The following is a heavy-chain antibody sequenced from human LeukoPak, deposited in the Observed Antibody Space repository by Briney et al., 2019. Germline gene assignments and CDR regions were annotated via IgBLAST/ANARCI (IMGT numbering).Heavy chain of an antibody. V-gene: IGHV3-30*18. CDR1: GFTFSSYG. D-gene: IGHD5-18*01. Sequence: GGSLRLSCAASGFTFSSYGMHWVRQAPGKGLEWVAVISYDGSNKYYADSVKGRFTISRDSSKNTLYLQMNSLRAEDTAVYYCAKDIRGYSYGYVDYWGQGTLVTVSS. CDR2: ISYDGSNK. CDR3: AKDIRGYSYGYVDY. J-gene: IGHJ4*02.